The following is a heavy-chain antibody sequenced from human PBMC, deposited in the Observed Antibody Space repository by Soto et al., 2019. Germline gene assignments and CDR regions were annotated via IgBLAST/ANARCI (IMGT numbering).Heavy chain of an antibody. V-gene: IGHV3-30*18. CDR1: GFTFSDYG. CDR3: AKEARSRAVTATRVYGMDG. Sequence: QVNLVESGGGVVQPGRSLRLSCAASGFTFSDYGMHWVRQAPGKGLEWVAAISHDGSNKFYGDSVKGRFTISRDNSKNTLLLQTDSLRDEDTAVYFCAKEARSRAVTATRVYGMDGWCQGTTVAVSS. D-gene: IGHD4-17*01. J-gene: IGHJ6*02. CDR2: ISHDGSNK.